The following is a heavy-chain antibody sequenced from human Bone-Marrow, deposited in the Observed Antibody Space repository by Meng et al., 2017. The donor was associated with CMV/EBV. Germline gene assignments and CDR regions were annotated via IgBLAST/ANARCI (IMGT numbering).Heavy chain of an antibody. D-gene: IGHD3-22*01. V-gene: IGHV7-4-1*01. CDR2: INTNTGNP. CDR3: ARSLRDIAHYYDSSGWFDP. CDR1: GYTFTSYA. Sequence: ASVKVSCKASGYTFTSYAMNWVRQAPGQGLEWMGWINTNTGNPTYAQGFTGRFVFSLDTSVSTAYLQICSLKAEDTAVYYCARSLRDIAHYYDSSGWFDPWGQGTLVTVSS. J-gene: IGHJ5*02.